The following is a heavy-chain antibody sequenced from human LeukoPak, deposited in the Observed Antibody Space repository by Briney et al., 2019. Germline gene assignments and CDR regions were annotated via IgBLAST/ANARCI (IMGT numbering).Heavy chain of an antibody. V-gene: IGHV3-64*01. CDR3: ARGSLRKLGAFDI. CDR2: ISSNGGST. CDR1: GFTFSSYA. D-gene: IGHD3-10*01. Sequence: GGSLRLSCAASGFTFSSYAIHWVRQAPGKGLEYVSAISSNGGSTYYANSVKGRFTISRDNSKNTLYLQMGSLRAEDMAVYYCARGSLRKLGAFDIWGQGTMVTVSS. J-gene: IGHJ3*02.